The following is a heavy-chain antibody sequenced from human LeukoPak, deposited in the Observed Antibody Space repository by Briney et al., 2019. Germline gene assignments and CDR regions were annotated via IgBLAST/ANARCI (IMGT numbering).Heavy chain of an antibody. D-gene: IGHD4-23*01. Sequence: ASVKVSCKASGSTFGCYAISWVRQAPGQGLEWMGRIIPILGIANYAQKFQGRVTITADKSTSTAYMELSSLRSEDTAVYYCARGYGGNAYYGMDVWGQGTTVTVSS. CDR3: ARGYGGNAYYGMDV. CDR1: GSTFGCYA. V-gene: IGHV1-69*04. CDR2: IIPILGIA. J-gene: IGHJ6*02.